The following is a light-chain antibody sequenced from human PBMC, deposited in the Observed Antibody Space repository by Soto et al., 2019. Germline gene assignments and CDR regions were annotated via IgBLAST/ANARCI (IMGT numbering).Light chain of an antibody. Sequence: QSALTQPASVSGSPGQSMTISCSGTSRDAGDYKSVSWYQQHPGKAPKLMIFDVSYRPSGISNRFSGSKSGDTASLTISGLQAEDEADYYCSSYTTSSTWVFGGGTKLTVL. V-gene: IGLV2-14*03. CDR3: SSYTTSSTWV. CDR1: SRDAGDYKS. J-gene: IGLJ3*02. CDR2: DVS.